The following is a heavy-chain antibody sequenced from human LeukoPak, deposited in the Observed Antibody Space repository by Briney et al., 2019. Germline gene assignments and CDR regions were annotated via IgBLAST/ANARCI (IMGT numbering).Heavy chain of an antibody. Sequence: SETLSLTCTVSGGSISSSSYYWGWIRQPPGKGLEWIGSIYYSGSTYYNPSLKSRVTISVDTSKNQFSLKLSSVTAADTAVHYCASQARGDIVVVPAAINYWGQGTLVTVSS. CDR2: IYYSGST. CDR1: GGSISSSSYY. J-gene: IGHJ4*02. V-gene: IGHV4-39*01. D-gene: IGHD2-2*01. CDR3: ASQARGDIVVVPAAINY.